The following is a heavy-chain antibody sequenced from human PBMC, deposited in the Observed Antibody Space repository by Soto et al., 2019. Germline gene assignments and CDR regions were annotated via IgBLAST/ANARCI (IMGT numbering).Heavy chain of an antibody. CDR1: GFTFSSYG. V-gene: IGHV3-33*01. J-gene: IGHJ4*02. D-gene: IGHD6-13*01. CDR3: ARDKGGSSWYYFDY. CDR2: IWYDGSNK. Sequence: GGSQRLSCAASGFTFSSYGMHWVRQAPGKGLEWVAVIWYDGSNKYYADSVKGRFTISRDNSKNTLYLQMNSLRAEDTAVYYCARDKGGSSWYYFDYWGQGTLVTVSS.